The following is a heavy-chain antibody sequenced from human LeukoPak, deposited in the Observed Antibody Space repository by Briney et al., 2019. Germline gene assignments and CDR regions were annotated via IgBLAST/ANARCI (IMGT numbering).Heavy chain of an antibody. Sequence: GGSLRLSCAASGFTFSSYSMNWVRQAPGKGLEWVSYISSSSSTIYYADSVKGRFTISRDNAKNSLYLQMNSLRAEDMALYYCAKDGSSSGLGEFDYWGQGTLVTVSS. J-gene: IGHJ4*02. D-gene: IGHD6-19*01. CDR1: GFTFSSYS. CDR3: AKDGSSSGLGEFDY. CDR2: ISSSSSTI. V-gene: IGHV3-48*01.